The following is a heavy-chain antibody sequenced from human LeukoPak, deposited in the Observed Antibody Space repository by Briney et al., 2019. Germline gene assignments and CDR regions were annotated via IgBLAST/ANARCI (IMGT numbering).Heavy chain of an antibody. D-gene: IGHD2-8*01. J-gene: IGHJ3*02. CDR3: ASRGVTYDAFDI. CDR1: GGPFSSYA. Sequence: GSSVKVPCKASGGPFSSYAISWVRQAPGQGLEWMGRIIPIFGTANYAQKFQGRVTITTDESTSTAYMELSSLRSEDTAVYYCASRGVTYDAFDIWGQGTMVTVSS. CDR2: IIPIFGTA. V-gene: IGHV1-69*05.